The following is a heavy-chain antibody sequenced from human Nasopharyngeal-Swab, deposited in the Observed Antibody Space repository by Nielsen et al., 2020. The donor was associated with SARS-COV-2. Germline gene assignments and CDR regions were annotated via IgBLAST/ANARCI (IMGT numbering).Heavy chain of an antibody. CDR3: ARVFGDILTGSILPKGFDY. CDR1: GYTFTSYY. Sequence: APVKVSCKASGYTFTSYYMHWVRQAPGQGLEWMGIINPSGGSTSYAQKFQGRVTMTRDTSTSTVYMELSSLRSEDTAVYYCARVFGDILTGSILPKGFDYWGQGTLVTVSS. D-gene: IGHD3-9*01. CDR2: INPSGGST. J-gene: IGHJ4*02. V-gene: IGHV1-46*01.